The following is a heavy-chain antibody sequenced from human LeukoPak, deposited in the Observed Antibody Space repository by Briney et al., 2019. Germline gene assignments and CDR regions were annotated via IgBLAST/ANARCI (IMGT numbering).Heavy chain of an antibody. CDR3: ARAEGSGSYANDY. CDR2: IYYSGST. J-gene: IGHJ4*02. Sequence: SETLSLTCTVSGGSISSYYWSWIRQHPGKGLEWIGYIYYSGSTYYNPSLKSRVTISVDTSKNQFSLKLSSVTAADTAVYYCARAEGSGSYANDYWGQGTLVTVSS. D-gene: IGHD1-26*01. V-gene: IGHV4-59*06. CDR1: GGSISSYY.